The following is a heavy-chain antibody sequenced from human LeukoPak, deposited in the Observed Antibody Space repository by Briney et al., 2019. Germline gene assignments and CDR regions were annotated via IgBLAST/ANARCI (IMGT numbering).Heavy chain of an antibody. CDR3: ARGGYYDSSGYLFFDY. Sequence: ASVKVSCKASGGTFSSCAISWVRQAPGQGLEWMGRIIPIFGIANYAQKFQGRVTITADKSTSTAYMELSSLRSEDTAVYYCARGGYYDSSGYLFFDYWGQGTLVTVSS. D-gene: IGHD3-22*01. CDR1: GGTFSSCA. CDR2: IIPIFGIA. J-gene: IGHJ4*02. V-gene: IGHV1-69*04.